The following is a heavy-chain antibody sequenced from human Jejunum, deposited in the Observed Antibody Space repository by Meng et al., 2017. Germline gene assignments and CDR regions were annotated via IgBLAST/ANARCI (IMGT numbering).Heavy chain of an antibody. CDR3: ASIRQGYSYFDY. CDR1: GFTFDTYW. J-gene: IGHJ4*02. V-gene: IGHV3-7*01. Sequence: GESLKIFCAASGFTFDTYWMAWVRQAPGQGLEWVANIKEEGNENDFVDSVKSRFTIPRDNAKNSLYLQMNSLRVEDKAVYYCASIRQGYSYFDYWGQGTRVTVSS. D-gene: IGHD5-18*01. CDR2: IKEEGNEN.